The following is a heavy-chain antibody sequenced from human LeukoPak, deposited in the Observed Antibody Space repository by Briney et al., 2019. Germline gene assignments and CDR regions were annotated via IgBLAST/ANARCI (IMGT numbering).Heavy chain of an antibody. Sequence: SETLSLTCSVSVDSLSSGDYYWSWIRQPRGKGLECFGFIYYSGRTYYNPSLKSRVTRLVDTSKNPFSLKLRSVTAADTAVYYCARDPKPTIFGVASFVYWGQGALVTVSS. V-gene: IGHV4-30-4*08. CDR1: VDSLSSGDYY. CDR2: IYYSGRT. J-gene: IGHJ4*02. D-gene: IGHD3-3*01. CDR3: ARDPKPTIFGVASFVY.